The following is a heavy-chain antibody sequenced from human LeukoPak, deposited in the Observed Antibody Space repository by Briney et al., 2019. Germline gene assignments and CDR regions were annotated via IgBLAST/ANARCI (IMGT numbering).Heavy chain of an antibody. Sequence: ASVKVSCKTSGYTFTDCYMQWVRQAPGQGLEWMGWINPISGGTNYAQNFQARVTMTRDTSINTAYMELSSLTSDDTAVYYCARPISGPLSFWAFDVWGQGTMVTVSS. V-gene: IGHV1-2*02. J-gene: IGHJ3*01. D-gene: IGHD3-10*01. CDR2: INPISGGT. CDR3: ARPISGPLSFWAFDV. CDR1: GYTFTDCY.